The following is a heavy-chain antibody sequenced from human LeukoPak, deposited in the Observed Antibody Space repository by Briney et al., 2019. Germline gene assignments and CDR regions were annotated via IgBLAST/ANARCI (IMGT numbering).Heavy chain of an antibody. CDR1: GFTFSSYA. Sequence: GGSLRLSCAASGFTFSSYAMHWVRQAPGKGLEWVAVISYDGSNKYYADSVKGRFTISRDKSKNTLYLQMNSLRAEDTAVYYCARAVGAAAGFGMDVWGQGTTVTVSS. CDR3: ARAVGAAAGFGMDV. D-gene: IGHD6-13*01. CDR2: ISYDGSNK. J-gene: IGHJ6*02. V-gene: IGHV3-30-3*01.